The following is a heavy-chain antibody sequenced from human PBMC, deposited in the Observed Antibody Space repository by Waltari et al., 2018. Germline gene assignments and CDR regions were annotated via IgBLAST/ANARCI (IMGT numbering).Heavy chain of an antibody. V-gene: IGHV5-51*01. CDR1: GYRFTTHW. CDR2: IKPEDSDT. CDR3: ASGYYSRPIDF. J-gene: IGHJ4*02. Sequence: EVQLVQSGAEVRKPGESLTLSCQGSGYRFTTHWIAWVRQMPGKGLEWMGLIKPEDSDTTISPSFQGQVTISADKSTRTAFLQWRSLKPSDTAMYYCASGYYSRPIDFWGRGTLVTVSS. D-gene: IGHD1-26*01.